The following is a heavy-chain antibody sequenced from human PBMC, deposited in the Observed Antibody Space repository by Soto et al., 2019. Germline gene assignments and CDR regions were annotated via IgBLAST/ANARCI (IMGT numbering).Heavy chain of an antibody. CDR1: GGSFSGYY. CDR3: ARDRALWFGELLDY. J-gene: IGHJ4*02. Sequence: SETLSLTCAVYGGSFSGYYWSWIRQPPGKGLEWIGEINHSGSTNYNPSLKSRVTISVDTSKNQFSLKLSSVTAADTAVYYCARDRALWFGELLDYWGQGTLVTVSS. CDR2: INHSGST. D-gene: IGHD3-10*01. V-gene: IGHV4-34*01.